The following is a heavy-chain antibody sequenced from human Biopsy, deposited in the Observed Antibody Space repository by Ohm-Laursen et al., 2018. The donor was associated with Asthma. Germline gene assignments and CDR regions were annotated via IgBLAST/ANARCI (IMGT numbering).Heavy chain of an antibody. CDR2: IYYSGST. CDR1: GGSISSGGYY. J-gene: IGHJ4*02. V-gene: IGHV4-31*03. Sequence: QTLSLTCTVSGGSISSGGYYWSWIRQHPGKGLEWIGYIYYSGSTYCNPSLKSRVTISVDTSKNQFSLNLSSVTAADTAVYYCARCGSFGFDYWGQGTLVTVSS. D-gene: IGHD5-12*01. CDR3: ARCGSFGFDY.